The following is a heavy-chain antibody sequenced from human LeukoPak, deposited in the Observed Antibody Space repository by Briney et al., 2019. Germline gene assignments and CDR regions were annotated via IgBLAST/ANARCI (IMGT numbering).Heavy chain of an antibody. V-gene: IGHV3-21*01. D-gene: IGHD6-6*01. CDR1: GFTFSGYS. J-gene: IGHJ3*02. CDR2: IGSSSTYM. Sequence: GGSLRLSCAASGFTFSGYSMNWVRQAPGKGLEWVSSIGSSSTYMYYADSVQGRFTISRDNAQSSMYLQMNSLRAEDTAVYYCGRVGGRSKAAKGDAFDIWGQGTMVVVSS. CDR3: GRVGGRSKAAKGDAFDI.